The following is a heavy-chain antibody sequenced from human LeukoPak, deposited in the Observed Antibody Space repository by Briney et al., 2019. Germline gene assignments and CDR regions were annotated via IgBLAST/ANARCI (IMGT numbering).Heavy chain of an antibody. D-gene: IGHD6-19*01. V-gene: IGHV4-4*07. J-gene: IGHJ4*02. CDR3: ARVDRGSGWLNFDY. CDR2: IYTSGST. CDR1: GGSISRYY. Sequence: SDTLSLTCTVSGGSISRYYWSWIRQPAGKGLEWIGRIYTSGSTNYNPSLKSRVTISVDTSKNQFSLKLSSVTAADTAVYYCARVDRGSGWLNFDYWGQGTLVTVSS.